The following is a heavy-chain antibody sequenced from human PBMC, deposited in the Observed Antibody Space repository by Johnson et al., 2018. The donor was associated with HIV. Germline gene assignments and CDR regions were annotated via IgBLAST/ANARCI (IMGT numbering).Heavy chain of an antibody. V-gene: IGHV3-NL1*01. D-gene: IGHD3-22*01. CDR3: AKDEGYDSSGYDAFDI. CDR2: IYSDEST. Sequence: QVHLVESGGGVVQPGRSLRLSCAASGFTFSSYGMHWVRQAPGKGLEWVSVIYSDESTYYADSVQGRFTLSRDNSQNMVYLQMNSLRAEDTAVYYCAKDEGYDSSGYDAFDIWGQGTMVTVSS. J-gene: IGHJ3*02. CDR1: GFTFSSYG.